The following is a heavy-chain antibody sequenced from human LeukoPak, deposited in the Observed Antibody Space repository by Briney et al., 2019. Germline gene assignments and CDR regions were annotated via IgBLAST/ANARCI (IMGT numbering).Heavy chain of an antibody. V-gene: IGHV3-23*01. CDR2: ISRSGGTT. J-gene: IGHJ4*02. Sequence: GGSLRLSCVASGITFTNYAMGWVRQSPGKGLEWVSTISRSGGTTFYADSVKGRFTISRDSSKNTLFLQMNSLRDDDTAVYYCVKTYCSITRCSPGFDSWGQGTLVTVSS. CDR1: GITFTNYA. D-gene: IGHD3-10*01. CDR3: VKTYCSITRCSPGFDS.